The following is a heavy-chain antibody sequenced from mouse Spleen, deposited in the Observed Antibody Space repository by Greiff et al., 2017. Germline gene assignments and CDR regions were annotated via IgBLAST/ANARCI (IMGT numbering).Heavy chain of an antibody. CDR1: GFSLSTSGMG. Sequence: QVTLKESGPGILQSSQTLSLTCSFSGFSLSTSGMGVSWIRQPSGKGLEWLAHIYWDDDKRYNPSLKSRLTISKDTSRNQVFLKITSVDTADTATYYCARRDYGSSYYFDYWGQGTTLTVSS. CDR3: ARRDYGSSYYFDY. J-gene: IGHJ2*01. D-gene: IGHD1-1*01. V-gene: IGHV8-12*01. CDR2: IYWDDDK.